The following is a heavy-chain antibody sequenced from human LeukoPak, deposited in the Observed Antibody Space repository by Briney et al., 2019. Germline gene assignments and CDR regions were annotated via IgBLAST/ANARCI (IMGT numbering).Heavy chain of an antibody. D-gene: IGHD6-19*01. J-gene: IGHJ4*02. CDR3: AGGYSSGWYYFDY. Sequence: SETLSLTCTVSGGSISSSSYYWGWIRQPSGKGLEWIGSIYYSGSTYYNPSLKSRVTISVDTSKNQFSLKLSSVTAADTAVYYCAGGYSSGWYYFDYWGQGTLVTVSS. CDR1: GGSISSSSYY. V-gene: IGHV4-39*07. CDR2: IYYSGST.